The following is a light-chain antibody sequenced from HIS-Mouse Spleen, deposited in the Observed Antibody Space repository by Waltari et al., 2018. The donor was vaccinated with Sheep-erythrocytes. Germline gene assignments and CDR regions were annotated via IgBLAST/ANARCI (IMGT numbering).Light chain of an antibody. CDR1: QSISSY. J-gene: IGKJ4*01. Sequence: DIQMTQSPPSLSASVGDRVTITCRASQSISSYLNWYQHKPGKAPKLLIYAASSLPSGVPSRFSGSGSGTDFTLTISSLQPEDFATYYCQQSYSTPPTFGGGTKVEIK. V-gene: IGKV1-39*01. CDR2: AAS. CDR3: QQSYSTPPT.